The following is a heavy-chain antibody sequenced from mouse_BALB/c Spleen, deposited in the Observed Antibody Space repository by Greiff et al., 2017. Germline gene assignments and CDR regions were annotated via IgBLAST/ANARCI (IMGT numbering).Heavy chain of an antibody. CDR1: GFTFSSYA. D-gene: IGHD1-1*01. CDR2: ISSGGST. J-gene: IGHJ2*01. Sequence: EVKVVESGGGLVKPGGSLKLSCAASGFTFSSYAMSWVRQTPEKRLEWVASISSGGSTYYPDSVKGRFTISRDNARNILYLQMSSLRSEDTAMYYCARGDYYGRYYFDYWGQGTTLTVSS. V-gene: IGHV5-6-5*01. CDR3: ARGDYYGRYYFDY.